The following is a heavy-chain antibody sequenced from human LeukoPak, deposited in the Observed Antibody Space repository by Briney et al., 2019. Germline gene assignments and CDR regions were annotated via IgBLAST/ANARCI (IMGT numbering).Heavy chain of an antibody. CDR1: GGSISSYS. CDR2: IYYSGST. Sequence: SETLSLTCTVSGGSISSYSWTWIRQSPGKGLEWIGSIYYSGSTNYNPSLKSRVTISVDTSKNQFSLKLSSVTAADTAVYYCVRDRVLGAFDIWGQGTMVTVSS. CDR3: VRDRVLGAFDI. V-gene: IGHV4-59*01. D-gene: IGHD3-16*01. J-gene: IGHJ3*02.